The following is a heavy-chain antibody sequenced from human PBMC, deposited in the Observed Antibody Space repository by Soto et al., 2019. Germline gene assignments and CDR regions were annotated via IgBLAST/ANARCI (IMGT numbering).Heavy chain of an antibody. V-gene: IGHV3-33*01. Sequence: GGSLRLSCAASGFTFSSYGMHWVRQAPGKGLEWVAVIWYDGSNKYYADSVKGRFTISRDNSKNTLYLQMNSLRAEDTAVYYCAREMVVPAAIVPNGMDVWGQGTTVTVSS. CDR1: GFTFSSYG. D-gene: IGHD2-2*01. CDR3: AREMVVPAAIVPNGMDV. J-gene: IGHJ6*02. CDR2: IWYDGSNK.